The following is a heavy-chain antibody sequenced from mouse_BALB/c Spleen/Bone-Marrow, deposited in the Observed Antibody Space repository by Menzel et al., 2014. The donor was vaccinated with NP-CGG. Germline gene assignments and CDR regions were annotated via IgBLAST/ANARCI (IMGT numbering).Heavy chain of an antibody. J-gene: IGHJ2*01. Sequence: EVNVVESGGGLVKPGGSLKLSCAASGFTFISYTMSWVRQTPEKRLEWVAIISSGGNYSYYPDSVKGRFTISRDNSENTLYLQVSSLKSEDTAMYYCTREGDGRGGAFDYWGQGTTLTVSS. V-gene: IGHV5-6-4*01. CDR3: TREGDGRGGAFDY. D-gene: IGHD1-1*01. CDR1: GFTFISYT. CDR2: ISSGGNYS.